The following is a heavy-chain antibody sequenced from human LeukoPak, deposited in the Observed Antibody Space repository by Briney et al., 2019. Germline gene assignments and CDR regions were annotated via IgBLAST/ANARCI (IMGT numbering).Heavy chain of an antibody. D-gene: IGHD6-19*01. CDR1: GFAFRIFP. Sequence: PGGSLRLSCAASGFAFRIFPMIWARQAPGKGLEWVSSISADSTTTNYADSAKGRFTVSRDNSKRTLYLQMNSLRVEDTALYYGATLMYTTGRQGFDSWGQGTRVTVSS. CDR3: ATLMYTTGRQGFDS. J-gene: IGHJ4*02. V-gene: IGHV3-23*01. CDR2: ISADSTTT.